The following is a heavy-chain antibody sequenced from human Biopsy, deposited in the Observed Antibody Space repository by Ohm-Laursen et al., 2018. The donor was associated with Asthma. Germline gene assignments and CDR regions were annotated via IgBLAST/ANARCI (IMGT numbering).Heavy chain of an antibody. J-gene: IGHJ6*02. D-gene: IGHD3-10*01. CDR3: ARAVDYSHYYGIDV. CDR2: ISVYNGNT. V-gene: IGHV1-18*01. Sequence: SVKVSCKASGYAFNSAGITWVRQAPGQGLEWMGWISVYNGNTKVAQKLQDRVTMITDTSTSTAYMELRSLRSDDTAVYFCARAVDYSHYYGIDVWGQGTTVAVS. CDR1: GYAFNSAG.